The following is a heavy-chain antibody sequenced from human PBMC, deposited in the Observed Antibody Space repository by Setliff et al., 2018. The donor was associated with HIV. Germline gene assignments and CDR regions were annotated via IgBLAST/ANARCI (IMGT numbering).Heavy chain of an antibody. CDR3: ARLTRDGYNYCLDY. D-gene: IGHD5-12*01. V-gene: IGHV4-59*01. CDR2: IYYTGST. J-gene: IGHJ4*02. CDR1: GDSINSYY. Sequence: PSETLSLTCTVSGDSINSYYWSRVRQPPGKGLEWIGYIYYTGSTNYNPSLKSRVTISVDTSKNQFSLKLSSVTAADTAVYYCARLTRDGYNYCLDYWGQGTLVTVSS.